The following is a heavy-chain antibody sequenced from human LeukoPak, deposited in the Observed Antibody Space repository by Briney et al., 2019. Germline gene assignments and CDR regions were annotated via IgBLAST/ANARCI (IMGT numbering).Heavy chain of an antibody. CDR3: AREGVWFGELTMSDWFDP. J-gene: IGHJ5*02. Sequence: SETLSLTCTVSGGSISSGSYYWSWIRQPAGKGLEWIGRIYTSGSTNYNPSLKSRVTISVDTSKNQFSLKLSSVTAADTAVYYCAREGVWFGELTMSDWFDPWGQGTLVTVSS. V-gene: IGHV4-61*02. CDR2: IYTSGST. D-gene: IGHD3-10*01. CDR1: GGSISSGSYY.